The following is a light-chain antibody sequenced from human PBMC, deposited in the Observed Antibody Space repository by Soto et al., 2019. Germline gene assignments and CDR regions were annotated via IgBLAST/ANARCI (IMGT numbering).Light chain of an antibody. CDR1: SSDVGGYNL. V-gene: IGLV2-23*01. Sequence: QSVLTQPASVSGSPGQSITIYCTGTSSDVGGYNLVSWYQHHPGKAPKVMIYEDSERPSGVSNRFSGSKSGNTASLTISGPQAEDEADYYCCSYAGPYTWVFGGGTKLTVL. J-gene: IGLJ3*02. CDR3: CSYAGPYTWV. CDR2: EDS.